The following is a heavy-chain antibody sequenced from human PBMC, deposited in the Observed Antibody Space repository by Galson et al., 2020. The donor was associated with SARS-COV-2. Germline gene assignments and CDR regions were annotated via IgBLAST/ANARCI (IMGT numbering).Heavy chain of an antibody. Sequence: SETLSLTCTVSGYSVSTTTYSGWFRQPPGRGREWFGSVYPRGTTSYNPSLPSRVTISVDTSNNQFSLRLDAVSAADTALYYCARQGVNMIVLVTVPGWYFDLWGRGTLVTVSS. V-gene: IGHV4-38-2*02. CDR2: VYPRGTT. J-gene: IGHJ2*01. CDR3: ARQGVNMIVLVTVPGWYFDL. CDR1: GYSVSTTTY. D-gene: IGHD3-22*01.